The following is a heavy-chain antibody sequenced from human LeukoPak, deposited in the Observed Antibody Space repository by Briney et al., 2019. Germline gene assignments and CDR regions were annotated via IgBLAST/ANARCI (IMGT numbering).Heavy chain of an antibody. V-gene: IGHV1-2*02. CDR3: ASCYYDSSGYYYFDY. D-gene: IGHD3-22*01. Sequence: GASVTVSCKASGYTFSGHYMHWVRQAPGQGLEWMGWIKPSSGATNYAQKFRGRVTMTRDTSNRTSYMELSRLRSDDTALYYCASCYYDSSGYYYFDYWGQGTLVTVSS. J-gene: IGHJ4*02. CDR2: IKPSSGAT. CDR1: GYTFSGHY.